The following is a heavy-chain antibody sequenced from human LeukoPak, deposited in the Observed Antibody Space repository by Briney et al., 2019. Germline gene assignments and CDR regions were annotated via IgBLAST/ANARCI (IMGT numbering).Heavy chain of an antibody. V-gene: IGHV3-11*01. D-gene: IGHD2-2*01. J-gene: IGHJ6*02. Sequence: GGSLRLSCAASGFTFSGYYMSWIRQAPGKGLEWVSYISSSGSTIYYADSVKGRFTISRDNAKNSLYLQMNSLRAEDTAVYYCARDRSTSYYYYGMDVWGQGTTVTVSS. CDR2: ISSSGSTI. CDR1: GFTFSGYY. CDR3: ARDRSTSYYYYGMDV.